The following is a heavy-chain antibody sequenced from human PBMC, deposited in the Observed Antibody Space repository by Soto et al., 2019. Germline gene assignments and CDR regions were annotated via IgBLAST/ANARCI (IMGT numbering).Heavy chain of an antibody. Sequence: QVQLQESGPGLVKPSQTLSLTCTVSGGSISSGGYYWSWIRQHPGKGLEWIVYIYYSGSTYYNPSLKSRVTISVDTSKNQFSLKLSSVTAADTPVYYCARVCGGDCHYGMDVWGQGTTVTVSS. CDR2: IYYSGST. J-gene: IGHJ6*02. V-gene: IGHV4-31*03. CDR1: GGSISSGGYY. CDR3: ARVCGGDCHYGMDV. D-gene: IGHD2-21*02.